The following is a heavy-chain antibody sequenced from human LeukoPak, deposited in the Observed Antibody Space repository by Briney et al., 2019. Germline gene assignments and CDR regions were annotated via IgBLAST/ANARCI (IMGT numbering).Heavy chain of an antibody. CDR2: IYYSGST. V-gene: IGHV4-59*01. D-gene: IGHD3-10*01. CDR3: AREGSYGSGSYNH. Sequence: SETLSLTCTVSGGSISSYYWSWIRQPPGKGLEWIGYIYYSGSTNYNPSLKSRVTISVDTSKNQFSLELSSVTAADTAAYYCAREGSYGSGSYNHWGQGTLVTVSS. J-gene: IGHJ5*02. CDR1: GGSISSYY.